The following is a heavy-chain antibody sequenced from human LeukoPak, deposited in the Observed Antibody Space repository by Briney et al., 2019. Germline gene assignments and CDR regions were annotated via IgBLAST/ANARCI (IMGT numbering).Heavy chain of an antibody. Sequence: GGSLRLSCAASGLSVSNNYMTWVRQAPGKGLQWVSVINTDGSANHADSVKGRFTISRDNSKNTLYLQMNSVRAEDTAVYYCVRDYGSYFDYWGRGTLVTVSS. J-gene: IGHJ4*02. CDR3: VRDYGSYFDY. CDR1: GLSVSNNY. D-gene: IGHD1-1*01. V-gene: IGHV3-53*01. CDR2: INTDGSA.